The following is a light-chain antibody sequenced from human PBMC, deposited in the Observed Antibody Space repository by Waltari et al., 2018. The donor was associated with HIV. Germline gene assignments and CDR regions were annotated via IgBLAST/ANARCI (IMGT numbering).Light chain of an antibody. J-gene: IGLJ3*02. V-gene: IGLV1-40*01. CDR1: SSNIGAGYD. CDR3: QSYDSSLSGWV. Sequence: QSVLTQPPSVSGAPGQRVTISCTGSSSNIGAGYDVHWYQQLPGTTPKLLIYGNNNRPAGVPDRFSCSKSATSASLAITGLQAEDEADYYCQSYDSSLSGWVFGGGTKLTVL. CDR2: GNN.